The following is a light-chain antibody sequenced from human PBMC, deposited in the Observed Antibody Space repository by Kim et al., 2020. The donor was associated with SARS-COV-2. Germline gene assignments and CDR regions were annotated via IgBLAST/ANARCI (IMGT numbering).Light chain of an antibody. CDR2: WAS. CDR3: QQYYSTPYT. CDR1: QSVLYSSNNQNY. V-gene: IGKV4-1*01. J-gene: IGKJ2*01. Sequence: RATINCKSSQSVLYSSNNQNYLAWYQQNPGQPPKLLIYWASTREYGVPDRFSGSGSGTDFTLTISSLQAEDVAVYYCQQYYSTPYTFGQGTKLEI.